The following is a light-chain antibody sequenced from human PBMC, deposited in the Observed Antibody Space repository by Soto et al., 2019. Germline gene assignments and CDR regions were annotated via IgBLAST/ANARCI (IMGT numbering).Light chain of an antibody. CDR2: GAS. CDR1: QSVSSSY. Sequence: EIVLTQSPGTLSLSPGERATLSCRASQSVSSSYLAWYQQKPGQAPRLLIYGASSRATGIPDRFSGSGSGPDFTLTISRLEPADFAVYYCQQYVSSPRYTFGQGTKLEIK. V-gene: IGKV3-20*01. CDR3: QQYVSSPRYT. J-gene: IGKJ2*01.